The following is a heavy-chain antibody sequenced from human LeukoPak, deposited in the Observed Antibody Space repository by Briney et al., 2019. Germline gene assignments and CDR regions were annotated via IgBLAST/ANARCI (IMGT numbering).Heavy chain of an antibody. Sequence: GGSLRLSCAASGFTFSTNSMNWVRQAPGKGLEWISYISSDRTIYYADSVKGRFTISRDNAKNSLYLQMSSLRDEDTAVYYCAFRGFAYWGQGTLVTVPS. CDR1: GFTFSTNS. CDR3: AFRGFAY. CDR2: ISSDRTI. J-gene: IGHJ4*02. V-gene: IGHV3-48*02.